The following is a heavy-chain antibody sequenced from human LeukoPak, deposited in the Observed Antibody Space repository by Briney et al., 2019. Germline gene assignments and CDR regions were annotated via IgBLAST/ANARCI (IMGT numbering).Heavy chain of an antibody. CDR3: ARGRREGGYIRRDWFDP. CDR2: INHSRST. D-gene: IGHD5-12*01. J-gene: IGHJ5*02. V-gene: IGHV4-34*01. Sequence: SETLSLTCAVYGGSFSGFYWSWIRQPPGKGLEWIGEINHSRSTNYNPSLKSRVTISIDTSKKQFSLKLTSVTAADTAVYYCARGRREGGYIRRDWFDPWGQGTLVTISS. CDR1: GGSFSGFY.